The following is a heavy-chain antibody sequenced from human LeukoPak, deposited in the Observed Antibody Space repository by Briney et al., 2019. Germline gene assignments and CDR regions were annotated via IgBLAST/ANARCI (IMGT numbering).Heavy chain of an antibody. Sequence: GGSLRLSCSASGFPFSSYSMNWVRQAPGKGLEWVSYISASGSNIYYVDSVEGRFTVSRDNAKNSLFLQMNSPRAEDTAVYYCVRVKGSYFDFWGQETLVTVSS. CDR2: ISASGSNI. J-gene: IGHJ4*02. CDR1: GFPFSSYS. CDR3: VRVKGSYFDF. V-gene: IGHV3-48*01.